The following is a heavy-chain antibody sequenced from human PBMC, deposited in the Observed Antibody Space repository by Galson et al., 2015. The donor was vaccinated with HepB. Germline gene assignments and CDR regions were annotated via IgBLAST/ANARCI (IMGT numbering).Heavy chain of an antibody. CDR3: ARDHWAWGITMVRGVLFDL. CDR2: ISSSSSYI. J-gene: IGHJ2*01. Sequence: SLRLSCAASGSTFSSYSMNWVRQAPGKGLEWVSSISSSSSYIYYADSVKGRFTISRDNAKNSLYLQMNSLRAEDTAVYYCARDHWAWGITMVRGVLFDLWGRGTLVTVSS. D-gene: IGHD3-10*01. CDR1: GSTFSSYS. V-gene: IGHV3-21*01.